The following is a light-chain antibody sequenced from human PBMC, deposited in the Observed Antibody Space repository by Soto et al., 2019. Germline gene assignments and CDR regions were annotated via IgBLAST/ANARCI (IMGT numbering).Light chain of an antibody. V-gene: IGKV3-15*01. J-gene: IGKJ4*01. Sequence: EIVMTQSPATLSVSPGEGGTLSFRASQSISRNLAWYQQKPGQAPRLLMFRTSSRATGFPARFSGSGSGTEFNLTISSLQSEDFGVYYCQQYNNWPRATFGGGTKVDIK. CDR3: QQYNNWPRAT. CDR2: RTS. CDR1: QSISRN.